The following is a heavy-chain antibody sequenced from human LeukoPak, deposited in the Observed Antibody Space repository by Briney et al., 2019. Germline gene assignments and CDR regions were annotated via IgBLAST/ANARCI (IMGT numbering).Heavy chain of an antibody. J-gene: IGHJ3*02. CDR3: ARDPRFRVGNIIYDAFDI. V-gene: IGHV4-31*03. Sequence: PSQTLSLTCTVSGGSLSSGDHFWSWIRQPPGKGLEGIGYIYYSGSPYYNPSLESRATISLDTSKNQFSLKLSSVTAADTAVYYCARDPRFRVGNIIYDAFDIWGQGTMVTVSS. CDR2: IYYSGSP. CDR1: GGSLSSGDHF. D-gene: IGHD3-3*01.